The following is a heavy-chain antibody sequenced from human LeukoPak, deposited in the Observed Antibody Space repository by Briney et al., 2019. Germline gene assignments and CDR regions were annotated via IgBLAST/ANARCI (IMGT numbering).Heavy chain of an antibody. V-gene: IGHV4-59*08. Sequence: SETLSLTCTVSGGSISSYYWGWIRQPPGKGLEWIGYIYYSGSTNYNPSLKSRVTISVDTSKNQFSLKLSSVTAADTAVYYCASESGWYRGYFDYWGQGTLVTVSS. CDR1: GGSISSYY. CDR2: IYYSGST. CDR3: ASESGWYRGYFDY. D-gene: IGHD6-19*01. J-gene: IGHJ4*02.